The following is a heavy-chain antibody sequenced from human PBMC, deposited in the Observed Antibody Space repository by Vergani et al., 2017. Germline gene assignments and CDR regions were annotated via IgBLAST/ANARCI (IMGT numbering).Heavy chain of an antibody. CDR2: ISSSSSTI. CDR1: GFTFSSYS. Sequence: EVQLVESGGGLVQPGGSLRLSCAASGFTFSSYSMNWVRQAPGKGLEWVSYISSSSSTIYYADSVKGRFTISRDNAENSLYLQMNSLRAEDTAVYYCARDQVLSPRDAFDIWGQGTMVTVSS. V-gene: IGHV3-48*01. J-gene: IGHJ3*02. D-gene: IGHD2-8*01. CDR3: ARDQVLSPRDAFDI.